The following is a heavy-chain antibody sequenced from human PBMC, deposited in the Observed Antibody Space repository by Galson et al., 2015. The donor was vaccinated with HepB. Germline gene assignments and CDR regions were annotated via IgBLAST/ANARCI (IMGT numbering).Heavy chain of an antibody. CDR1: GFTFDDYA. V-gene: IGHV3-9*01. J-gene: IGHJ1*01. D-gene: IGHD6-13*01. CDR3: AKALYSSSWERNQYFQH. Sequence: SLRLSCAASGFTFDDYAMHWVRQAPGKGLEWVSGISWNSGSIGYADSVKGRFTISRDNAKNSLYLQMNSLRAEDTALYYCAKALYSSSWERNQYFQHWGQGTLVTVSS. CDR2: ISWNSGSI.